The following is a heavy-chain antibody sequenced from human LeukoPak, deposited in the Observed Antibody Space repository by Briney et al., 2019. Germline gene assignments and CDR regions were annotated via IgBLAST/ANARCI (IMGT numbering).Heavy chain of an antibody. CDR2: MNPNSGNT. CDR3: ARGYYYYDSSGCYYVFDY. CDR1: GYTFTSYD. D-gene: IGHD3-22*01. J-gene: IGHJ4*02. V-gene: IGHV1-8*01. Sequence: ASVKVSCKASGYTFTSYDINWVRQATGQGLEWMGWMNPNSGNTGYAQKFQGRVTMTRNTSISTAYMELSSLRSEDTAVYYCARGYYYYDSSGCYYVFDYWGQGTLVTVSS.